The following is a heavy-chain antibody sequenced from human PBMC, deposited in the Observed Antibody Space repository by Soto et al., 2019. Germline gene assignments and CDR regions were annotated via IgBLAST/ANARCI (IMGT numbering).Heavy chain of an antibody. Sequence: QVQLVQSGAEVKKPGASVKVSCKASGYTFTSYYMHWVRQAPGQGLEWMGIINPSGGSTSYAQKFQGRVTMTRDTSTSTVYMELSSLRSEDTAVYYRARDRVQLWLRRDGMDVWGQGTTVTVSS. J-gene: IGHJ6*02. V-gene: IGHV1-46*03. D-gene: IGHD5-18*01. CDR1: GYTFTSYY. CDR3: ARDRVQLWLRRDGMDV. CDR2: INPSGGST.